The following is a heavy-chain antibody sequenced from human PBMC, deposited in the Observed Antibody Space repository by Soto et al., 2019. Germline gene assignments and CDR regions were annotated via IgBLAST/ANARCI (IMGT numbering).Heavy chain of an antibody. CDR3: ARDTRRSCSGGSCYSSPFDY. CDR2: IWYDGSNK. V-gene: IGHV3-33*01. D-gene: IGHD2-15*01. Sequence: PGGSLRLSCAASGFTFSSYGMHWVRQAPGKGLEWVAVIWYDGSNKYYADSVKGRFTISRDNSKNTLYLQMNSLRAEDTAVYYCARDTRRSCSGGSCYSSPFDYWGQGTLVTVSS. J-gene: IGHJ4*02. CDR1: GFTFSSYG.